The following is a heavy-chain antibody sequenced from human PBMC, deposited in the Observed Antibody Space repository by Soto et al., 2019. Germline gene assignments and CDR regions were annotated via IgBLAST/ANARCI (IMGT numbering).Heavy chain of an antibody. D-gene: IGHD2-2*01. Sequence: PGGSLRLSCAASGFTFSNAWMNWVRQAPGKGLEWVGRIKSKTDGGTTDYAAPVKGRFTISRDDSKNTLYLQMNSLKTEDTAVYYCTTHLYIVLVPAAMSYWGQGTLVTVSS. CDR1: GFTFSNAW. J-gene: IGHJ4*02. V-gene: IGHV3-15*07. CDR3: TTHLYIVLVPAAMSY. CDR2: IKSKTDGGTT.